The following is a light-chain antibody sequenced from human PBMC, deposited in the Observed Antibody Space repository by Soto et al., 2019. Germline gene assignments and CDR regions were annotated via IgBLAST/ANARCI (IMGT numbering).Light chain of an antibody. CDR1: QHVSSN. CDR3: QQYNKWPYT. Sequence: EIVMTQSPATLSVSPGGSATLSCRASQHVSSNFAWYRQKPGQAPTLLIYRASTRAPGVPTRFSGSGSGTEFTLTISSLQSEDLAVYFCQQYNKWPYTFGQGTKLEIK. V-gene: IGKV3-15*01. J-gene: IGKJ2*01. CDR2: RAS.